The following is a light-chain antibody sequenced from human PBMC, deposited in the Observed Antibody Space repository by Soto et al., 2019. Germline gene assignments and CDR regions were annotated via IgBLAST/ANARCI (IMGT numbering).Light chain of an antibody. J-gene: IGLJ3*02. CDR3: CSYAGTSWV. V-gene: IGLV2-11*01. Sequence: QSVLTQPRSVSGSPGQSVTISCTGTSSDVGAYNYISWYQHHPGKAPRLMIYDVSQRPSGVPDRFSGSKSGNTASLTIFGLQAEDEGDYYCCSYAGTSWVFGGGTKVTVL. CDR1: SSDVGAYNY. CDR2: DVS.